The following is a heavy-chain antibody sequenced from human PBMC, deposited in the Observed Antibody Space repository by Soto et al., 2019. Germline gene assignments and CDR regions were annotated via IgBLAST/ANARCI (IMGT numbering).Heavy chain of an antibody. D-gene: IGHD4-17*01. Sequence: SETLSLTCAVYGGSFSGYYWSWIRQPPGKGLEWIGEINHSGSTNYNPSLKSRVTISVDTSKNQFSLTLSSVTAADTAVYYCDSETYGDSSWVQGTLVTVSS. CDR1: GGSFSGYY. CDR3: DSETYGDSS. CDR2: INHSGST. J-gene: IGHJ4*02. V-gene: IGHV4-34*01.